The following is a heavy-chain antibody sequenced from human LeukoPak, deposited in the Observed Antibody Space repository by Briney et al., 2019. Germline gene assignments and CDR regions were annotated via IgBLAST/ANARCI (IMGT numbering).Heavy chain of an antibody. CDR1: GGTFSSYA. Sequence: SVKVSCKTSGGTFSSYAISWVRQAPGQGLEWMGGIIPIFGTANYAQKFQGRVTITADESTSTAYMELSSLRSEDTAVYYCAREKYYYYGSGSFSYFDYWGQGTLVTVSS. J-gene: IGHJ4*02. D-gene: IGHD3-10*01. V-gene: IGHV1-69*13. CDR3: AREKYYYYGSGSFSYFDY. CDR2: IIPIFGTA.